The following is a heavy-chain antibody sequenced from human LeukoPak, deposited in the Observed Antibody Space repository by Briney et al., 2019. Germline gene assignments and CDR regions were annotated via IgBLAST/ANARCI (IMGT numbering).Heavy chain of an antibody. V-gene: IGHV1-2*02. Sequence: GASVKVSCKASGYTFTGYYMHWVRQVPGQGLEWMGWINPNSGGTNYAQKFQGRVTMTRDTSISTAYMELSRLTSDDTAVYYCARDPPIGGADVFDIWGQGTMVTVSS. CDR3: ARDPPIGGADVFDI. J-gene: IGHJ3*02. D-gene: IGHD3-10*01. CDR1: GYTFTGYY. CDR2: INPNSGGT.